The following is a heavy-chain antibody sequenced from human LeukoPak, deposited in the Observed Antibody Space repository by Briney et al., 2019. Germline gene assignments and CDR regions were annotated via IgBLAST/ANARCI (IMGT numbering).Heavy chain of an antibody. CDR1: GGSFSGYY. J-gene: IGHJ5*02. Sequence: PSETLSLTCAVYGGSFSGYYWSWIRQPPGKGLEWIGEINHSGSTNYNPSLKSRVTISVDTSKNQFSLKLSSVTAADTAVYYCARDLGYDSSGYFLRQGNWFDPWGQGTLVTVSS. CDR2: INHSGST. D-gene: IGHD3-22*01. V-gene: IGHV4-34*01. CDR3: ARDLGYDSSGYFLRQGNWFDP.